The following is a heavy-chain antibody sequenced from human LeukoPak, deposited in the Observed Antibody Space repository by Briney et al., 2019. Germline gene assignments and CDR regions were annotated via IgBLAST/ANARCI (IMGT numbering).Heavy chain of an antibody. CDR1: GYSISSGYY. Sequence: SETLSLTCTVSGYSISSGYYWGWIRQPPGQGLEWIGSIYHSGSTTYNPSLKSRVTISGDTSENQFSLRLSSVTAADTAVYYCARASYSYDISGWVPFDYWGQGTLVTVSS. J-gene: IGHJ4*02. CDR3: ARASYSYDISGWVPFDY. CDR2: IYHSGST. V-gene: IGHV4-38-2*02. D-gene: IGHD3-22*01.